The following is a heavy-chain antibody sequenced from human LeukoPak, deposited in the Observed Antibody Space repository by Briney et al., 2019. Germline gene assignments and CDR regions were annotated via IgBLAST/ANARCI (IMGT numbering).Heavy chain of an antibody. CDR3: AKGVVVAPDVTPFDY. CDR1: GFSFRSHG. J-gene: IGHJ4*02. V-gene: IGHV3-23*01. Sequence: AGGSLRLSCAASGFSFRSHGMNWVRQAPGKGLEWVSGISPSGDIRYYADSVKGQFTISRDNSKNTVYLQMNSLRAEDTAIYYCAKGVVVAPDVTPFDYWGQGTLVTVSS. CDR2: ISPSGDIR. D-gene: IGHD2-2*01.